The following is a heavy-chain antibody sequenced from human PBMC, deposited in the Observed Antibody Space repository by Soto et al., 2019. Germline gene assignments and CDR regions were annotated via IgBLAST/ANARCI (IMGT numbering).Heavy chain of an antibody. Sequence: SVKVSCKASGGTFSSYAISWVRQAPGQGLEWMGGIIPIFGTANHAQKFQGRVTITADKSTSTAYMELSSLRSEDTAVYYCAVGSTYYYDSSGYYFHYYYGMDVWGQGTTVTVSS. V-gene: IGHV1-69*06. D-gene: IGHD3-22*01. CDR1: GGTFSSYA. J-gene: IGHJ6*02. CDR3: AVGSTYYYDSSGYYFHYYYGMDV. CDR2: IIPIFGTA.